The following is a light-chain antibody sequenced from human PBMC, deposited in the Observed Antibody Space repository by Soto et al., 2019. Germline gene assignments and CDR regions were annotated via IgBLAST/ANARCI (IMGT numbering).Light chain of an antibody. CDR1: QSVSGN. CDR2: GAS. J-gene: IGKJ3*01. CDR3: QEYNNWPPMT. V-gene: IGKV3-15*01. Sequence: EIVMTQSPATLSVSPGERATLSCRASQSVSGNLAWYQQKPGQAPRLLIYGASTRATGIPARFSGSGSGTEFTLTISGLQSEDFAVYYCQEYNNWPPMTFGPGTKVDGK.